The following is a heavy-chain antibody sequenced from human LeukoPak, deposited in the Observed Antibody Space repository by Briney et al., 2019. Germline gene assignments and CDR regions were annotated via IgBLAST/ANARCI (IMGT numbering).Heavy chain of an antibody. V-gene: IGHV3-15*01. CDR1: GITFNNAW. CDR3: TTLYYDIWSGYYMNLFDV. J-gene: IGHJ3*01. D-gene: IGHD3-3*01. Sequence: GGSLRLSCAASGITFNNAWMSWVRQTPGKGLEWVGRIKSKIDDGTTDYAAPVKGRFTISRDDSRNTLYLQMNSLKTDDTAVYYCTTLYYDIWSGYYMNLFDVWGQGTMVTVSS. CDR2: IKSKIDDGTT.